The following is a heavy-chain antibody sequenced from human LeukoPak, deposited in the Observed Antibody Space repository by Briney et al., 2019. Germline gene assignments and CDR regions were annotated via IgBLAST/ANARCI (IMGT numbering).Heavy chain of an antibody. CDR3: ARDSSGVNWFDP. Sequence: ASVKVSCKASGYTFTSYYMHWVRQAPGQGLEWMGIINPSGGCTSYAQKFQGRVTMTRDTSTSTVYMELSSLRSEDTAVYYCARDSSGVNWFDPWGQGTLVTVSS. CDR2: INPSGGCT. V-gene: IGHV1-46*01. D-gene: IGHD3-10*01. CDR1: GYTFTSYY. J-gene: IGHJ5*02.